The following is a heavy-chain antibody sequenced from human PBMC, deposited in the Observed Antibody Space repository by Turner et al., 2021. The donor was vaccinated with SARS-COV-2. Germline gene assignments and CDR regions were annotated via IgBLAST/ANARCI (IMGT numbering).Heavy chain of an antibody. D-gene: IGHD5-18*01. CDR2: NKSDGSTT. Sequence: EVQLVESGGGLVQPGGSLRISCAASGFTFSTHWMHWVRQAPGNGLVWVSRNKSDGSTTNYAESVKGRFTISRDNAKNTVYLQMNSLRAEDTAVYYCARGLSGYSYGYDYWGQGTLVTVSS. CDR1: GFTFSTHW. J-gene: IGHJ4*02. V-gene: IGHV3-74*01. CDR3: ARGLSGYSYGYDY.